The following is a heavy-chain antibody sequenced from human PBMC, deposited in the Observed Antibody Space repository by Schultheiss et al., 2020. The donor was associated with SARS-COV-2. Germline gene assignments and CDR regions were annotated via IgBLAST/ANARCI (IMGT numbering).Heavy chain of an antibody. V-gene: IGHV4-61*01. CDR2: IYYSGST. Sequence: SETLSLTCTVSGGSVSSGSYYWSWIRQPPGKGLEWIGYIYYSGSTNYNPSLKSRVTISVDTSKNQFSLNLRSVTAADTAVYYCARVSSSDYYYYYMDVWGKGTTVTVSS. CDR3: ARVSSSDYYYYYMDV. D-gene: IGHD6-6*01. CDR1: GGSVSSGSYY. J-gene: IGHJ6*03.